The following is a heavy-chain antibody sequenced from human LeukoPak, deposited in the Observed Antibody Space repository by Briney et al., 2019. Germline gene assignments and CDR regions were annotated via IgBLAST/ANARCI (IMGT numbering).Heavy chain of an antibody. D-gene: IGHD1-7*01. CDR2: ISDSAGAT. J-gene: IGHJ4*02. CDR1: GFTFSNYA. Sequence: GGSLRLSCAASGFTFSNYAMTWVRQAPGKGLEWVSSISDSAGATYYADSVRGRFTISRDNSGSTLYLQINSLRADDTAVHYCAKGGTTAWTAVDYWGQGTLVTVSS. V-gene: IGHV3-23*01. CDR3: AKGGTTAWTAVDY.